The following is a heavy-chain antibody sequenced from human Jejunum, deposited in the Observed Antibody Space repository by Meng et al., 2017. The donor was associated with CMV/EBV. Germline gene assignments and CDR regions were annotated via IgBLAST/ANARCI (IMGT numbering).Heavy chain of an antibody. V-gene: IGHV4-30-4*08. Sequence: ISSGDYYWSWIRQPPGKGMEWIGFTYYNGRSYYHPSLKSRVTMSVDTSKNQFSLRLSSVTAADTAVYYCARTQDCTSTSCYTGFDPWGQGTLVTVSS. D-gene: IGHD2-2*01. CDR3: ARTQDCTSTSCYTGFDP. CDR2: TYYNGRS. J-gene: IGHJ5*02. CDR1: ISSGDYY.